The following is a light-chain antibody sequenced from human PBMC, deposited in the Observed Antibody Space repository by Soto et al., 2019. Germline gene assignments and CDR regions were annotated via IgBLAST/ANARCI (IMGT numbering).Light chain of an antibody. CDR1: QSVSSN. J-gene: IGKJ1*01. CDR3: QQYNNWWT. Sequence: EIVMTQSPATLSVSPGERATLSCRASQSVSSNLAWYQQKPGQAPRLLIYGASTRATGIPARFSGSGSGTELTLSIRSLQSEDFAVYYRQQYNNWWTFGQGTKVEIK. CDR2: GAS. V-gene: IGKV3-15*01.